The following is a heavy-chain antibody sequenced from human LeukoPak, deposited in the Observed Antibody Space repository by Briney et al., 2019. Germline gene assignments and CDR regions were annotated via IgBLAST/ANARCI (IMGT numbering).Heavy chain of an antibody. J-gene: IGHJ4*02. CDR3: VKRGGVVAIAIVDY. CDR2: FEPEDGER. CDR1: GYTLAELS. D-gene: IGHD2-2*01. Sequence: ASVKVSCKDYGYTLAELSLHWVSQAAGKGLEWMGGFEPEDGERVYAQTFQGRVAMTEDTSTDTAYLELCSLISDDTAVDYCVKRGGVVAIAIVDYCGQGTVVTVSS. V-gene: IGHV1-24*01.